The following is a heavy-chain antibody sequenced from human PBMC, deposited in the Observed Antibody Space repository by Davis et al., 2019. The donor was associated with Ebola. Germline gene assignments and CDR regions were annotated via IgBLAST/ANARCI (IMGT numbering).Heavy chain of an antibody. CDR3: AREIAVAYFDY. V-gene: IGHV3-21*01. CDR2: ISSSSSYI. J-gene: IGHJ4*02. D-gene: IGHD6-19*01. CDR1: GFTFSSYG. Sequence: GESLKISCAASGFTFSSYGMNWVRQAPGKGLEWVSSISSSSSYIYYADSVKGRFTISRDNAKNSLYLQMNSLRAEDTAVYYCAREIAVAYFDYWGQGTLVTVSS.